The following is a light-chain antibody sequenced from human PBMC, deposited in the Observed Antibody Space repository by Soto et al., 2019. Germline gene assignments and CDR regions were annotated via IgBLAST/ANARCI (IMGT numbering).Light chain of an antibody. CDR1: QRISSY. CDR3: QQSYSTPGYT. Sequence: DIQMTQSPSSLSASVGDRITITCRASQRISSYLNWYQQKPGKAPKLLIYAASSLQSGVPSRFSGSGSGTDFTLTICSLQPEDFATYYCQQSYSTPGYTFGQGTKLEIK. V-gene: IGKV1-39*01. CDR2: AAS. J-gene: IGKJ2*01.